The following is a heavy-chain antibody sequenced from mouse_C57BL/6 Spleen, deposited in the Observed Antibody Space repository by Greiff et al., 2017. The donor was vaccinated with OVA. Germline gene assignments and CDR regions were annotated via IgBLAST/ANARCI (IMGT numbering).Heavy chain of an antibody. CDR3: ATTVVADWYFDG. V-gene: IGHV1-82*01. Sequence: QVQLQQSGPELVKPGASVKISCKASGYAFSSSWMNWVKQRPGKGLEWIGRIYPGDGDTNYNGKFKGKATLTADKSSSTAYMQLSSLTSEDSAVYCCATTVVADWYFDGWGTGTTVTVSS. D-gene: IGHD1-1*01. CDR2: IYPGDGDT. CDR1: GYAFSSSW. J-gene: IGHJ1*03.